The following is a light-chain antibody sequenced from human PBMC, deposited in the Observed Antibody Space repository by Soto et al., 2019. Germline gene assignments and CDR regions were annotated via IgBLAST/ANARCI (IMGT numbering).Light chain of an antibody. CDR3: QQYKAYPYT. CDR2: TTS. V-gene: IGKV1-5*03. CDR1: QSIDRW. Sequence: DIQMTQSPSTLSASVGDRVTISCRASQSIDRWLAWYQQMPGKAPHLLIYTTSSLEGGVPLRFSGSGSWTEFTLSISGLQPDDFATYYCQQYKAYPYTFAQGTKVEVK. J-gene: IGKJ2*01.